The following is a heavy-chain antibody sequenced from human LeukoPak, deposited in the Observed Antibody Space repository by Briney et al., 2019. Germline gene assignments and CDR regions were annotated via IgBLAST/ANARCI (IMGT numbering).Heavy chain of an antibody. D-gene: IGHD1-26*01. Sequence: ASVTVSCKASGYTFTYYYMHWVRQAPGQGREWMGIINPSGGSTSYAQKFQGRVTMTRDTSTSTVYMELSSLRSEDTAVYYCARKAGGSYRLDYWGQGTLVTVSS. CDR2: INPSGGST. J-gene: IGHJ4*02. V-gene: IGHV1-46*01. CDR3: ARKAGGSYRLDY. CDR1: GYTFTYYY.